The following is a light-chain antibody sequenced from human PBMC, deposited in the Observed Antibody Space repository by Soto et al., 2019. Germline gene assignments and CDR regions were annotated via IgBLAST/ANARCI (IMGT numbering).Light chain of an antibody. Sequence: QSVLTQPPSASGNPGQRVTISCSGSSSNIGSNPVNWYQQLPGTAPKLLIYNNNQRPSGVPDRFSGSKSGTSASLAISGLQSEGEADYYCAAWDDNLNGFVFGTGTKLTVL. V-gene: IGLV1-44*01. CDR3: AAWDDNLNGFV. J-gene: IGLJ1*01. CDR1: SSNIGSNP. CDR2: NNN.